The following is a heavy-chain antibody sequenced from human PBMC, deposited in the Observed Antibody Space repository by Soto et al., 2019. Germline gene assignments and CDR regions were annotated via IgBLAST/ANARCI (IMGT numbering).Heavy chain of an antibody. CDR1: GKSLSGYY. CDR3: ARHHVRGRTIAGAAEF. Sequence: QVQLQQWGAGLLKPSETLSLTCAVYGKSLSGYYWSWIRQPPGKALEWIGEINHSGNTTYNPSLKSRVTISVDTSKNQLFLNRSSVTAADTAMYFCARHHVRGRTIAGAAEFWGQGTLVTVSS. D-gene: IGHD6-13*01. J-gene: IGHJ4*02. V-gene: IGHV4-34*01. CDR2: INHSGNT.